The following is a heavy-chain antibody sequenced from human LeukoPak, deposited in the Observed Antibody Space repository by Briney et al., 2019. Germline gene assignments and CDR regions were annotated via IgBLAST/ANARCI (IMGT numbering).Heavy chain of an antibody. CDR3: ARDWRYCSVGSCSYYFDY. Sequence: PSETLPLTCSVSGVSISSHYWSWIRQPAGEGLEWIGRIYTSGSTNYNPSLNSRVTISVDKSKNHLSLNLSSVTAADTAFYYCARDWRYCSVGSCSYYFDYWGQGALVTVSS. V-gene: IGHV4-4*07. CDR2: IYTSGST. D-gene: IGHD2-15*01. J-gene: IGHJ4*02. CDR1: GVSISSHY.